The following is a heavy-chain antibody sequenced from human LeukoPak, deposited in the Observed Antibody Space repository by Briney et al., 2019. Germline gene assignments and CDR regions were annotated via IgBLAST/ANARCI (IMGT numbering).Heavy chain of an antibody. J-gene: IGHJ4*02. CDR2: IYFTGNT. D-gene: IGHD2-2*03. V-gene: IGHV4-39*01. CDR3: TSGYFVHTFGF. Sequence: SETLSLTCSVSGDSIRSSSYYWGWIRQPPGKGLEWIGSIYFTGNTYYNPSLKTRVTISIDTSKNQFSLNLSSVTATDTAMYYCTSGYFVHTFGFWGQGPLVTVSS. CDR1: GDSIRSSSYY.